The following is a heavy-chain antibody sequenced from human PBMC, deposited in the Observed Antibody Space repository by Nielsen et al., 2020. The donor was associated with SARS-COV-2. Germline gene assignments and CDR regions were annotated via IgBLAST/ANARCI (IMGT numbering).Heavy chain of an antibody. CDR3: ARLERLGPNTHPLGGFDY. CDR1: GYSFTSYW. CDR2: IYPGDSDT. J-gene: IGHJ4*02. V-gene: IGHV5-51*01. Sequence: GESLKISCKGSGYSFTSYWIAWVRQMPGKGLEWMGIIYPGDSDTRYSPSFQGQVTISADKSISTAYLQWSSLKASDTAMYYCARLERLGPNTHPLGGFDYWGQGTLVTVSS. D-gene: IGHD5-12*01.